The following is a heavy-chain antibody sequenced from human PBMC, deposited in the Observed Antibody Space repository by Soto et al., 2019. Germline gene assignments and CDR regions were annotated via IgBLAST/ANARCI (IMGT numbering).Heavy chain of an antibody. V-gene: IGHV3-30*18. CDR2: ISYDGSNK. CDR3: AKDAPKTIKIRFLST. CDR1: GFTFSSYG. J-gene: IGHJ5*02. Sequence: GGSLRLSCAASGFTFSSYGMHWVRQAPGKGLEWVAVISYDGSNKYYADSVKGRFTISRDNSKNTLYLQMNSLRAEDTAVYYCAKDAPKTIKIRFLSTWGQGTLVTVSS. D-gene: IGHD3-3*01.